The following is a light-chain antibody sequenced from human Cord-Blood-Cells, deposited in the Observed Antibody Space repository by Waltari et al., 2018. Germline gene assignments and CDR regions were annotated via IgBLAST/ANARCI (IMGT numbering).Light chain of an antibody. CDR3: QQYGSSPPVT. Sequence: EIVLRQPPGTLSLSPGERATLSCRSSQSVSSRYLSWYQQKPGQAPRLLIYGASSRATGIPDRFSGSGSGTDFTLTISRLEPDDFAVYYCQQYGSSPPVTFGPGTKVDIK. CDR1: QSVSSRY. J-gene: IGKJ3*01. V-gene: IGKV3-20*01. CDR2: GAS.